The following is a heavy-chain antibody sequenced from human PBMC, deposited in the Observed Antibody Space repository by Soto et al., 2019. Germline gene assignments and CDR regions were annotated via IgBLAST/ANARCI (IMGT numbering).Heavy chain of an antibody. J-gene: IGHJ4*02. CDR1: GFTVSNNY. V-gene: IGHV3-53*01. D-gene: IGHD2-8*01. CDR3: ARDNGGTFDY. Sequence: GGSLRLSCAASGFTVSNNYMTWVRQAPGKGLEWVSFIYSSGSTYYADSVKGRFTISRDNFKNTLYLQMNSLRAEDTAVYYCARDNGGTFDYWGQGTLVTSPQ. CDR2: IYSSGST.